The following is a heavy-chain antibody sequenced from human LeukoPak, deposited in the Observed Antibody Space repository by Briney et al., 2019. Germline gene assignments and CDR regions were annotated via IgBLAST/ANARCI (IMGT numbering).Heavy chain of an antibody. D-gene: IGHD2-2*01. V-gene: IGHV1-18*01. CDR1: DYTFTSYG. CDR2: ISAYNGNT. Sequence: ASVKVSCKASDYTFTSYGISWVRQAPGQGLEWMGWISAYNGNTNYAQKHQGRVTMTTDTSTSTAYMELRSLRSGDTAVYYCARSAASSYYYYGMDVWGQGTTVTVSS. J-gene: IGHJ6*02. CDR3: ARSAASSYYYYGMDV.